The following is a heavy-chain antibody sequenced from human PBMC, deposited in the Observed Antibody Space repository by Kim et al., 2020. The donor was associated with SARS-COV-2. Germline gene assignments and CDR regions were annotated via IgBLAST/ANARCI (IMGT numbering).Heavy chain of an antibody. CDR3: SKGGYYDSSGSLGGY. Sequence: DSVKGRFTISRDNSKTTLYLQMNSLRAEDTAVYYCSKGGYYDSSGSLGGYWGQGTLVTVSS. V-gene: IGHV3-30*02. J-gene: IGHJ1*01. D-gene: IGHD3-22*01.